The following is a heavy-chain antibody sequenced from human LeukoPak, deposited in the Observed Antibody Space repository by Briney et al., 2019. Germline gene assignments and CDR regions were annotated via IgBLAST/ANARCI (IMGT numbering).Heavy chain of an antibody. CDR1: GFTFDDYA. D-gene: IGHD6-13*01. J-gene: IGHJ5*02. Sequence: PGGSLRLSCAASGFTFDDYAMHWVRQAPGKGLEWVSGISWNSGSIGYADSVKGRFTISRDNAKNSLYLQLNSLRAEDTALYYCVKAPWRAAAANWFDPWGQGTLVTVSS. CDR3: VKAPWRAAAANWFDP. V-gene: IGHV3-9*01. CDR2: ISWNSGSI.